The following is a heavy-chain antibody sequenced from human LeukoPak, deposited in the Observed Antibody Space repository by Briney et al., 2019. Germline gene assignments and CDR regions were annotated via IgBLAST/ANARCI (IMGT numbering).Heavy chain of an antibody. CDR3: ARGTNQASSNSWYECWFDP. D-gene: IGHD6-13*01. CDR2: INTISGDT. V-gene: IGHV1-2*06. CDR1: GYTFTGYY. J-gene: IGHJ5*02. Sequence: ASVKVSCKTSGYTFTGYYMHWVRQAPGQGLEWMGRINTISGDTKFAQKFQGRVTMTRDTSISTAYMELSSLRSDDTAVYYCARGTNQASSNSWYECWFDPWGREPWSPSPQ.